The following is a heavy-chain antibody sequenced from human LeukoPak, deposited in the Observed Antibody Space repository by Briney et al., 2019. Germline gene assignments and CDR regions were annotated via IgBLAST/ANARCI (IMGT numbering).Heavy chain of an antibody. CDR1: GGSISSGGYY. CDR2: IYYSGST. CDR3: ARARRIFGVVVVAATSFDY. J-gene: IGHJ4*02. Sequence: SQTLPLTCTVSGGSISSGGYYWSWIRQHPGKGLEWIGYIYYSGSTYYNPSLKSRVTISVDTSKNQFSLKLSSVTAADTAVYYCARARRIFGVVVVAATSFDYWGQGTLVTVSP. D-gene: IGHD2-15*01. V-gene: IGHV4-31*03.